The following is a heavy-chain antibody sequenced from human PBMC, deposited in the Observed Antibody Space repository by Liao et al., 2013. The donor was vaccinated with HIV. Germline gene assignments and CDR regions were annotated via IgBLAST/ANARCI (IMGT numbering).Heavy chain of an antibody. CDR2: IYTSGST. D-gene: IGHD3-10*01. J-gene: IGHJ4*02. CDR3: ASSHYGSGSYYNVPRPLDY. Sequence: QVQLQESGPGLVKPSETLSLTCTVSRGSISSYYWSWIRQPAGKGLEWIGRIYTSGSTNYNPSLKSRVTMSVDTSKNQFSLKLSSVTAADTAVYYCASSHYGSGSYYNVPRPLDYWGQGTLVTVSS. V-gene: IGHV4-4*07. CDR1: RGSISSYY.